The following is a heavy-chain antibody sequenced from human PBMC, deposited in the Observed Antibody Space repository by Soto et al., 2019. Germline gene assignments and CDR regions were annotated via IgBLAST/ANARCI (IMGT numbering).Heavy chain of an antibody. Sequence: QVQLQESGPGLVKPSETLSLTCTVSGGSISSFYWSWIRQPPGRRLEWIGHIYHNGDTNYNPSLKSQLTMSIHTSKHQVSPTPASVTSADTAVYYCARQPPGTAAFDIWGRGTMVTVSS. J-gene: IGHJ3*02. V-gene: IGHV4-59*08. CDR3: ARQPPGTAAFDI. CDR2: IYHNGDT. CDR1: GGSISSFY. D-gene: IGHD1-1*01.